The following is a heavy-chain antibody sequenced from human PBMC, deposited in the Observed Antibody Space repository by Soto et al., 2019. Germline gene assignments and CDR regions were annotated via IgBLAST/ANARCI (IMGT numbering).Heavy chain of an antibody. CDR2: IIPIFGTA. CDR3: ARSKWELPTYNWFDP. CDR1: GGSFSSYA. V-gene: IGHV1-69*13. D-gene: IGHD1-26*01. J-gene: IGHJ5*02. Sequence: ASVKVSCQASGGSFSSYAISWVRQAPGQGLEWMGGIIPIFGTANYAQKFQGRVTITADESTSTAYMELSSLRSEDTAVYYCARSKWELPTYNWFDPWGQGTLVTVSS.